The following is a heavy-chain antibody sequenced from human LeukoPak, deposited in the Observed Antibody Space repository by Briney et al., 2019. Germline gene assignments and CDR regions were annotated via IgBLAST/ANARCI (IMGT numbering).Heavy chain of an antibody. V-gene: IGHV4-4*07. CDR1: GASISSYY. D-gene: IGHD6-19*01. J-gene: IGHJ4*02. CDR2: IYTSGST. CDR3: ARYSSGWSIDNGQFDH. Sequence: KPSETLSLTCTVSGASISSYYWSWIRQPAGKGLEWIGRIYTSGSTYYNPSLNSRITMSIDTSKNQFSLKLSSVTAADTAVYYCARYSSGWSIDNGQFDHWGQGTLVTVSS.